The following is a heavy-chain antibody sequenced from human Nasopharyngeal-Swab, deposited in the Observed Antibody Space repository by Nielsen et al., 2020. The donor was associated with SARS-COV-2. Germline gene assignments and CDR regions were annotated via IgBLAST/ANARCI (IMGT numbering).Heavy chain of an antibody. CDR3: VNGGSLDF. CDR2: IKQDGSEK. CDR1: GFTFSNSW. V-gene: IGHV3-7*01. D-gene: IGHD2-15*01. Sequence: GESLKIPCAASGFTFSNSWMSWVRQAPGKGLEWVANIKQDGSEKYYVDSVKGRFTISRENAKNSLYLQMNSLRAEDTGVYYCVNGGSLDFWGQGTLVTVSP. J-gene: IGHJ4*02.